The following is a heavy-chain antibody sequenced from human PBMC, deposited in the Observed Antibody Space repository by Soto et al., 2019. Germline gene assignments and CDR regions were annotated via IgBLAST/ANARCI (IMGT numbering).Heavy chain of an antibody. Sequence: SLRLSCAASGFTFSSYAMSWVRQAPGKGLEWVSAISGSGGSTYYADSVKGRFTISRDNSKNTLYLQMNSLRAEDTAVYYCAKAQHLGYCSSTSCRETNYYYYYGMDVWGQGTTVTVSS. V-gene: IGHV3-23*01. J-gene: IGHJ6*02. CDR2: ISGSGGST. D-gene: IGHD2-2*01. CDR3: AKAQHLGYCSSTSCRETNYYYYYGMDV. CDR1: GFTFSSYA.